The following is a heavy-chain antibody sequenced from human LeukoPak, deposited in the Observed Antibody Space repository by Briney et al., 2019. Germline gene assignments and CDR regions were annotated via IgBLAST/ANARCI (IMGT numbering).Heavy chain of an antibody. Sequence: SETLSLTCAVYGGSFSGYYWSWIRQPPGKGLEWIGSIYYSGSTYYNPSLKSRVTISVDTSKNQFSLNRISVTAADTAYYMDVWGKRTTVTGSS. J-gene: IGHJ6*03. CDR3: V. V-gene: IGHV4-34*03. CDR1: GGSFSGYY. CDR2: IYYSGST.